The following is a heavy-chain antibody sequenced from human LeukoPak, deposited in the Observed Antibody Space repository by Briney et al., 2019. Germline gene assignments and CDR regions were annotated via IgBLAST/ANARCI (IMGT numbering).Heavy chain of an antibody. V-gene: IGHV4-61*02. D-gene: IGHD1-26*01. CDR1: GGSINSGSYF. CDR3: ARSNSGSYRELDY. CDR2: IYTSGIT. J-gene: IGHJ4*02. Sequence: SETLSLTCTVSGGSINSGSYFWSWIRQPAGKGLEWIGCIYTSGITNYNSSLMSRATISIDTSKNQFSLKLSSVTAADTAVYYCARSNSGSYRELDYWGQGALVTVSS.